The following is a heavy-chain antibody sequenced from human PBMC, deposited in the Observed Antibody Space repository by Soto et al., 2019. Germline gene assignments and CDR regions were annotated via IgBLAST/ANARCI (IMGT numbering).Heavy chain of an antibody. CDR1: GFTLSSYW. J-gene: IGHJ6*02. D-gene: IGHD2-2*01. Sequence: EVQLVESGGGLVQPGGSLRLSCAASGFTLSSYWMHWVHQAPGKGLMWVSLINSDGSSTNYADSVKGLFTISRDNDKNTLYLQMNSLRAEDTAVYYWAIWPPGSIVVVPAASGGMDVWGQGTTVTVSS. CDR3: AIWPPGSIVVVPAASGGMDV. CDR2: INSDGSST. V-gene: IGHV3-74*01.